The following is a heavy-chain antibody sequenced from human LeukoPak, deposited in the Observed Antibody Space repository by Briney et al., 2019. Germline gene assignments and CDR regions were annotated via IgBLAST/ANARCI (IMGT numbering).Heavy chain of an antibody. Sequence: SETLSLTCAVSDYSISSDYFWGWIRQPPGKGLEWIGNIYHSGSTYYNPSLKSRVTISVGTSKNQFSLNLSSVTAADTAVYYCARDYRGIRRAGHGFDIWGQETMVTVSS. CDR3: ARDYRGIRRAGHGFDI. V-gene: IGHV4-38-2*02. CDR1: DYSISSDYF. CDR2: IYHSGST. J-gene: IGHJ3*02. D-gene: IGHD3-10*01.